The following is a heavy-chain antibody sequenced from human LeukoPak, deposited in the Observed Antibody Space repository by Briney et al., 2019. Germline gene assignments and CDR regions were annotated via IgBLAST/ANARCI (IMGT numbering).Heavy chain of an antibody. CDR1: GGSISSSSYY. V-gene: IGHV4-39*01. CDR3: ARIRGYWAAQRGAGYFQH. CDR2: IYYSGST. D-gene: IGHD6-6*01. J-gene: IGHJ1*01. Sequence: PSETLSLTCTVSGGSISSSSYYWGWIRQPPGKGLEWIGSIYYSGSTYYNPSLKSRVTISVDTSKNQFSLKLSSVTAADTAVYYCARIRGYWAAQRGAGYFQHWGQGTLVTVSS.